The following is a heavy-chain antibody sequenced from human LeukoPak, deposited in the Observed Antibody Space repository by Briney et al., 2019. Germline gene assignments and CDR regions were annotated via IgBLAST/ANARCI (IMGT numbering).Heavy chain of an antibody. V-gene: IGHV3-53*01. CDR2: IYSGGST. CDR3: ARVEGGHDFWSGYYTGPTPYFDY. J-gene: IGHJ4*02. D-gene: IGHD3-3*01. CDR1: GFTVSSNY. Sequence: GGSLRLSCAASGFTVSSNYMSWVRQAPGKGLEWVSVIYSGGSTYYADSVKGRFTISRDNSKNTLYLQMNSLRAEDTAVYYCARVEGGHDFWSGYYTGPTPYFDYWGQGTLVTVSS.